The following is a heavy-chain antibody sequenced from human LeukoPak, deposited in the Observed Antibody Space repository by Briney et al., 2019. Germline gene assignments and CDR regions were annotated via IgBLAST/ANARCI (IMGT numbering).Heavy chain of an antibody. D-gene: IGHD2-15*01. CDR3: AARPGEVAVPYDY. Sequence: GGSLRLFCAASGFTFSTDAMTWVRQAPGKGLEWVSLISRGGDVTYYADSVKGRFTISRDSSKNTLYLQMHSLRAEDTAVYYCAARPGEVAVPYDYWGQGTLVTVSS. J-gene: IGHJ4*02. CDR1: GFTFSTDA. CDR2: ISRGGDVT. V-gene: IGHV3-23*01.